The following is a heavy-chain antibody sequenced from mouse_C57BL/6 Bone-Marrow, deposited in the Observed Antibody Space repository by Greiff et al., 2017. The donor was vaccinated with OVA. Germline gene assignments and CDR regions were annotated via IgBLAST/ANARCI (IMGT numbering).Heavy chain of an antibody. V-gene: IGHV1-81*01. J-gene: IGHJ3*01. Sequence: QVQLKESGAELARPGASVKLSCKASGYTFTSYGISWVKQRTGQGLEWIGEIYPRSGNTYYNEKFKGKATLTADKSSSTAYMELRSLTSEDSAVYFCANWDLAWFAYWGQGTLVTVSA. CDR1: GYTFTSYG. CDR2: IYPRSGNT. D-gene: IGHD4-1*02. CDR3: ANWDLAWFAY.